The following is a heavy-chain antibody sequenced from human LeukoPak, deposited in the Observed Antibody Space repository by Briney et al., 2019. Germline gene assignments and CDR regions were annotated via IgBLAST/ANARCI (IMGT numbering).Heavy chain of an antibody. Sequence: GAPVKVSCKASGYTFTSYGISWVRQAPGQGLEGMGGISAYNGNTNYAQKLQGRVTMTTDTSTSTAYMELRSLRSDDTAVYYCARDRVTMVRGVTPSPYNWFDPWGQGTLVTVSS. D-gene: IGHD3-10*01. J-gene: IGHJ5*02. CDR2: ISAYNGNT. CDR3: ARDRVTMVRGVTPSPYNWFDP. V-gene: IGHV1-18*04. CDR1: GYTFTSYG.